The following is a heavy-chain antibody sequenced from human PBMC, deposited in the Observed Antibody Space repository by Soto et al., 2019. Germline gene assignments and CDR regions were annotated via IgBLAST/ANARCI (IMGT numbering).Heavy chain of an antibody. D-gene: IGHD6-13*01. J-gene: IGHJ4*02. CDR2: IKQDGSEK. CDR3: ARDVPPQRGIAAADFFDY. CDR1: GFTFSSYW. V-gene: IGHV3-7*01. Sequence: GGSLRLSCAASGFTFSSYWMSWVRQAPGKGLEWVANIKQDGSEKYYVDSVKGRFTISRDNAKNSLYLQMNSLRAEDTAVYYCARDVPPQRGIAAADFFDYWGQGTLVTVSS.